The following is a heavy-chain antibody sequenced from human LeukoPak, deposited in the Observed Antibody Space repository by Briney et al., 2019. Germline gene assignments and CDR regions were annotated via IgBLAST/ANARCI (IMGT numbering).Heavy chain of an antibody. V-gene: IGHV3-53*01. D-gene: IGHD6-19*01. J-gene: IGHJ6*02. CDR3: ATNIVGGSHAQWLASYYYYGMDV. CDR1: GFVVSNNY. CDR2: IYSDGST. Sequence: GGSLRLSCAASGFVVSNNYMTWVRQAPGKGLEWVSVIYSDGSTYYADSVKGRFTISRDISNNTVHLQMISLSAADTAVYYCATNIVGGSHAQWLASYYYYGMDVWGPGATVTVSS.